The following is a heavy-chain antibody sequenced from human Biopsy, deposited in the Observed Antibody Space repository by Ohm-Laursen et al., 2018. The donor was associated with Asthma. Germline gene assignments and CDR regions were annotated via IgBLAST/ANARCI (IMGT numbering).Heavy chain of an antibody. CDR3: AKVGHGYGDYVGYLDP. CDR1: GFTFGGYA. V-gene: IGHV3-23*01. CDR2: ISPDGRSA. D-gene: IGHD4-17*01. Sequence: SLRLSCAASGFTFGGYAMSWARQAPGKGLEWVSTISPDGRSAHGPDSFRGRFTISRDNSRDTLYLQMRSLRADDTAVYYCAKVGHGYGDYVGYLDPWGQGTLVTVSS. J-gene: IGHJ5*02.